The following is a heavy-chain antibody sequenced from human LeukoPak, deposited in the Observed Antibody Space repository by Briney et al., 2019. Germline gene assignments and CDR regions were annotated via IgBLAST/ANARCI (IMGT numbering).Heavy chain of an antibody. J-gene: IGHJ4*02. CDR1: GGSISSGGYS. D-gene: IGHD6-19*01. V-gene: IGHV4-30-2*01. CDR3: ARSLAGIAVAGTVWDY. Sequence: PSETLSLTCAVSGGSISSGGYSWSWIRQPPGKGLEWIGEINHSGSTNYNPSLKSRVTISVDTSKNQFSLKLSSVTAADTAVYYCARSLAGIAVAGTVWDYWGQGTLVTVSS. CDR2: INHSGST.